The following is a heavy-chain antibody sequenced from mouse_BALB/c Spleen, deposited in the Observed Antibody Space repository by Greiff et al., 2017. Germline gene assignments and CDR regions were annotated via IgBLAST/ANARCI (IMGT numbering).Heavy chain of an antibody. CDR3: ARREYYDGPFDY. J-gene: IGHJ2*01. Sequence: VQLKQSGPGLVKPSQSLSLTCTVTGYSITSDYAWNWIRQFPGNKLEWMGYISYSGSTSYNPSLKSRISITRDTSKNQFFLQLNSVTTEDTATYYCARREYYDGPFDYWGQGTTLTVSS. CDR1: GYSITSDYA. CDR2: ISYSGST. V-gene: IGHV3-2*02. D-gene: IGHD2-3*01.